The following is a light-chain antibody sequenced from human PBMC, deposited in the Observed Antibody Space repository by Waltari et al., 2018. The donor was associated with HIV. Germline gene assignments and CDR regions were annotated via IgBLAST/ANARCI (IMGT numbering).Light chain of an antibody. J-gene: IGLJ3*02. CDR3: ASWDDKLSHWV. CDR2: RND. Sequence: QSVLTQPPSASKSPGQRVLISSSGTNSNFGKNFVSWFQQVPGGAPKLFIYRNDRRPSGVPDRFSGAKSGSSATLAISGLQSDDEADYFCASWDDKLSHWVFGVGTKLTV. CDR1: NSNFGKNF. V-gene: IGLV1-47*01.